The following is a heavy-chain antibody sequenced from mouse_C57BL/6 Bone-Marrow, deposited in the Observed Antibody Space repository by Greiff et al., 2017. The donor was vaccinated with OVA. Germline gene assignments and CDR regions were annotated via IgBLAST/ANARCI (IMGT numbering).Heavy chain of an antibody. Sequence: DVQLVESGGGLVKPGGSLKLSCAASGFTFSSYAMSWVRQTPEKRLEWVATISDGGSYTYYPDNVKGRFTISRDNAKNNLYLQMSHLKSEDTAMYYCARGRGPRGAMDYWGQGTSVTVSS. CDR2: ISDGGSYT. J-gene: IGHJ4*01. V-gene: IGHV5-4*01. CDR1: GFTFSSYA. CDR3: ARGRGPRGAMDY.